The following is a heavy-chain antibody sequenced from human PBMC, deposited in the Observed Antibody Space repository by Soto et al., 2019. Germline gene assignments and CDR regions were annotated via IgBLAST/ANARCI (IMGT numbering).Heavy chain of an antibody. CDR3: AKDQKVFYNYFDY. D-gene: IGHD3-9*01. Sequence: PGGSLRLSCAASGFTFSSYGMHWVRQAPGKGLEWVAVISYDGSNKYYADSVKGRFTISRDNSKNTLYLQMNSLRAEDTAVYYCAKDQKVFYNYFDYWGQGTLVTVSS. CDR2: ISYDGSNK. J-gene: IGHJ4*02. CDR1: GFTFSSYG. V-gene: IGHV3-30*18.